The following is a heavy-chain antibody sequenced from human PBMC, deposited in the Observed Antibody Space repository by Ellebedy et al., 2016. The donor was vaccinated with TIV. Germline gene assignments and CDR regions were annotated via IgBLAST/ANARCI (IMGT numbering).Heavy chain of an antibody. Sequence: MPSETLSLTCTVSGGSINSYYWSWIRQPPGKGLEWIGYIYYSAGTNYNPALKSRVTMSVDTSKNQFSLKLSSVTAADSAVYYCARGDIFTGYSPYYYHYLDVWGRGTTVTVSS. CDR2: IYYSAGT. V-gene: IGHV4-59*01. D-gene: IGHD3-9*01. CDR1: GGSINSYY. CDR3: ARGDIFTGYSPYYYHYLDV. J-gene: IGHJ6*03.